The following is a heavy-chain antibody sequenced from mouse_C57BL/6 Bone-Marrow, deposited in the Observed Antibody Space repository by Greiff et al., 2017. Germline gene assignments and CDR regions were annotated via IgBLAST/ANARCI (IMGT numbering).Heavy chain of an antibody. J-gene: IGHJ2*01. D-gene: IGHD4-1*01. CDR3: ARDWDYFDY. CDR2: IYPGDGDT. Sequence: VKLVESGAELVKPGASVKISCKASGYAFSSYWMNWVQQRPGKGLEWIGQIYPGDGDTNYNGKFKGKATLTADKSSSTAYMQLSSLTSEDSAVYFCARDWDYFDYWGQGTTLTVSA. CDR1: GYAFSSYW. V-gene: IGHV1-80*01.